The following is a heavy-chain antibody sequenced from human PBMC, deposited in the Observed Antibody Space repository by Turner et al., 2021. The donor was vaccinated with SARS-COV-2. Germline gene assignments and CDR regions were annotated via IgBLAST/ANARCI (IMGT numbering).Heavy chain of an antibody. D-gene: IGHD2-15*01. Sequence: EVQLLESGGGLVQPGGSLSLSFAASGFTFSSYAMSWVRQAPGKGLEWVSAISGSGGSTYYADSVKGRFTISRDNSKNTLYLQMNSLRAEDTAVYYCAKDGYDGIYCSGGSCYSGWFDSWGQGTLVTVSS. CDR2: ISGSGGST. CDR3: AKDGYDGIYCSGGSCYSGWFDS. V-gene: IGHV3-23*01. J-gene: IGHJ5*01. CDR1: GFTFSSYA.